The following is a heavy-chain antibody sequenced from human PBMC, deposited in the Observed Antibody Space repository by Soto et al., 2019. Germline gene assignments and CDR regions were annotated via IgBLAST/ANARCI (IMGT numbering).Heavy chain of an antibody. Sequence: QVQLVQSGAEVKKPGASVKLSCKTSGYTFTTIFLHWLRQAPGQRLEWMGWINPANGVTMYSQKFLGRVSTTRDTSATTAYMELPSLTSDDTAVYYCARGPSCGCFDFWGQGTLVTVSS. V-gene: IGHV1-3*01. CDR2: INPANGVT. CDR1: GYTFTTIF. CDR3: ARGPSCGCFDF. D-gene: IGHD5-12*01. J-gene: IGHJ4*02.